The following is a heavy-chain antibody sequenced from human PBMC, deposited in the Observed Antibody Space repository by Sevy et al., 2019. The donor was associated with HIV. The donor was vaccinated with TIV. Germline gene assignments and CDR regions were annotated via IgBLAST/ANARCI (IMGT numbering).Heavy chain of an antibody. V-gene: IGHV3-49*03. CDR3: TREKQWGLYGMDV. Sequence: GGSLRLSCTASGFTFGDYVMSWFHQAPGKGLEWVGFIRSKPYGGTTEYAASVKGRFIISRDDSKSIAYLQMNSLKTEDTAVYYCTREKQWGLYGMDVWGQGTTVTVSS. CDR2: IRSKPYGGTT. D-gene: IGHD6-19*01. CDR1: GFTFGDYV. J-gene: IGHJ6*02.